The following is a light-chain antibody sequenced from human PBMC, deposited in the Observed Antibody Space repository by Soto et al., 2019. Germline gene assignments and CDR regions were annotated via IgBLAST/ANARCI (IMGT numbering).Light chain of an antibody. V-gene: IGKV3D-15*01. Sequence: EIVMTQSPATLSVSPGARASLSCRASQSVGNFLAWYQQKPGQAPRLLIYHISTRATGIPARFSGSGSGTEFTLTINSLQSEDFAVYYCQQHNQWPITFGQGTRLEIK. CDR1: QSVGNF. J-gene: IGKJ5*01. CDR2: HIS. CDR3: QQHNQWPIT.